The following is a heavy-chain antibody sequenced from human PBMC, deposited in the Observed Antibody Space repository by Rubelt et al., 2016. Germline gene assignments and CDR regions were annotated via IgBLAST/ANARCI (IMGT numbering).Heavy chain of an antibody. Sequence: VQLVESGGGLVKPGGALRLSCAASGFTFSRHHMHWVRQAPGKGLEWLAVVPYDGSDSSYADSVKGRFTISRDNSKNTLYLQMDSLRAEDSAVFYCASQNGAGSGLDKWGQGTLVTVSS. J-gene: IGHJ4*02. CDR1: GFTFSRHH. CDR3: ASQNGAGSGLDK. CDR2: VPYDGSDS. D-gene: IGHD6-19*01. V-gene: IGHV3-30*04.